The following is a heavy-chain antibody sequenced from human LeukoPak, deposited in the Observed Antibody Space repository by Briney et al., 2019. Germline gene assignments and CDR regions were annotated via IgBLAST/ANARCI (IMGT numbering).Heavy chain of an antibody. J-gene: IGHJ4*02. V-gene: IGHV5-10-1*01. CDR1: EHIFTSYW. CDR3: ARHHSTAIYSGTAHPDY. CDR2: IDPSDSYT. D-gene: IGHD1-26*01. Sequence: GESLKISCKGSEHIFTSYWISWVRQMPGKGLEWMGRIDPSDSYTSYSPSIRGHVTISADKSISTAYLQWRSLKASDTAMYYCARHHSTAIYSGTAHPDYWGQGTLVTVSS.